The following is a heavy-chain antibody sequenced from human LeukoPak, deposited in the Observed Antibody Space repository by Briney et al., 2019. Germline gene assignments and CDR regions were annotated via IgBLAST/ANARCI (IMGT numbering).Heavy chain of an antibody. J-gene: IGHJ4*02. D-gene: IGHD1-26*01. V-gene: IGHV4-30-4*01. CDR3: ARGPAVWELPGPLYY. CDR2: IYYSGST. CDR1: GGSISSGDYY. Sequence: SETLSLTCTVSGGSISSGDYYWSWIRQPPGKGLEWIGYIYYSGSTYYNPSLKSRVTISVDTSKNQFSLKLSSVTAADTAVYYCARGPAVWELPGPLYYWGQGTLVTVSS.